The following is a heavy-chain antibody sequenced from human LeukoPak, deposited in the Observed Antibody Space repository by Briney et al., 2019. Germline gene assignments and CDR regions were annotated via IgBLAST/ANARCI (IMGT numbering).Heavy chain of an antibody. CDR3: ARHYYDFWSGTEGGY. CDR1: GFTFSSYS. J-gene: IGHJ4*02. Sequence: GGSLRLSCAASGFTFSSYSMNWVRQAPGKGLEWVSSISSSSSYIYYADSVKGRFTISRDNDKNSLYLQMNSLRAEDTAVYYCARHYYDFWSGTEGGYWGQGTLVTVSS. CDR2: ISSSSSYI. D-gene: IGHD3-3*01. V-gene: IGHV3-21*01.